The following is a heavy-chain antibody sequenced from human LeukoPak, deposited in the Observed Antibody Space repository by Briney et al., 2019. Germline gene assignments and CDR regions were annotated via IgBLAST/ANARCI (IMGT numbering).Heavy chain of an antibody. CDR3: ARNKGWELPAELDS. V-gene: IGHV3-7*01. J-gene: IGHJ4*02. Sequence: GGSLRLSCAASGFTFKNSWMSWVRQAPGKGLEWVANIKQDGGEKYYVDSVKGRFTISRDDAKTSVYLQMNSLRAEDTAVYYCARNKGWELPAELDSWGQGTLVTVSS. D-gene: IGHD2-15*01. CDR1: GFTFKNSW. CDR2: IKQDGGEK.